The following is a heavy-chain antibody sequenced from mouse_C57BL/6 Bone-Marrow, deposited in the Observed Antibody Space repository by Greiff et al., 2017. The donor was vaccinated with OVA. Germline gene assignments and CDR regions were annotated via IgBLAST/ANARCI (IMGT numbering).Heavy chain of an antibody. CDR3: ARHGDYGSFFDY. CDR1: GFTFSSYG. D-gene: IGHD1-1*01. CDR2: ISSGGSYT. V-gene: IGHV5-6*01. J-gene: IGHJ2*01. Sequence: EVKLMESGGDLVKPGGSLKLSCAASGFTFSSYGMSWVRQTPDKRLEWVATISSGGSYTYYPASVKGRFTISRDNAKNTLYLQRSSLKSEDTARYYCARHGDYGSFFDYWGQGTTLTGAS.